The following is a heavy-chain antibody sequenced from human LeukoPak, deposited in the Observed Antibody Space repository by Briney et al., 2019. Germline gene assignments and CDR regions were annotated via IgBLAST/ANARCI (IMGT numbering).Heavy chain of an antibody. D-gene: IGHD6-19*01. CDR3: AGNTAVADSPQGLPSLDV. CDR1: GYTFTGYY. Sequence: ASVKVSCKASGYTFTGYYMHWVRQAPGQGLEWMGWINPNSGGTNYAQKFQGRVTMTRDTSISTAYMELSRLRSDDTAVYYCAGNTAVADSPQGLPSLDVWGKGTTVTVSS. V-gene: IGHV1-2*02. CDR2: INPNSGGT. J-gene: IGHJ6*04.